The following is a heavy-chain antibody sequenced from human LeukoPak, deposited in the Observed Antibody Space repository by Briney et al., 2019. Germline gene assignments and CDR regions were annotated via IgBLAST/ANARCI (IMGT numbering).Heavy chain of an antibody. Sequence: KPSETLSLTFPVSGGSIIGYYWNWVRHRPGRGLEWIGYVHYSGSTKYNSSLNNRVIISIDTSKNQFSLRLTSVTPADTAVYYCARDLAGEWGNYFDYWGQGIVVTVPS. CDR2: VHYSGST. J-gene: IGHJ4*02. D-gene: IGHD3-16*01. V-gene: IGHV4-59*12. CDR1: GGSIIGYY. CDR3: ARDLAGEWGNYFDY.